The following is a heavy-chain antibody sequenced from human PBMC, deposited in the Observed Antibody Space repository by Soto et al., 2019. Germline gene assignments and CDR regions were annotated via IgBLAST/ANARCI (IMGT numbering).Heavy chain of an antibody. CDR1: GYTFTGYY. Sequence: QVQLVQSGAEVKKPGASVKVSCKASGYTFTGYYMHWVRQAPGQGLEWMGWINPNSGGTNYAQKFQGWVTMTRETSISTADMELSRLRSDDTAVYYCARDERGDEAPMDYWGQGTLVTVSS. D-gene: IGHD3-10*01. J-gene: IGHJ4*02. V-gene: IGHV1-2*04. CDR2: INPNSGGT. CDR3: ARDERGDEAPMDY.